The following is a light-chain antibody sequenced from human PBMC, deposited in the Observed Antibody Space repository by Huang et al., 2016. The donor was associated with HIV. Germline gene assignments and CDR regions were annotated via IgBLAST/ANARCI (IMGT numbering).Light chain of an antibody. V-gene: IGKV4-1*01. CDR2: WAS. Sequence: DIVMTQSPDSLAVSLGERATVNCKSSRSLLYGSNNQSYLAWYQQKPGQPPKLLIYWASTRESGVPDRFSGSGSVTDFTLTISSLQAEDVAFYYCQQYFNAPITFGQGTRLEI. CDR3: QQYFNAPIT. CDR1: RSLLYGSNNQSY. J-gene: IGKJ5*01.